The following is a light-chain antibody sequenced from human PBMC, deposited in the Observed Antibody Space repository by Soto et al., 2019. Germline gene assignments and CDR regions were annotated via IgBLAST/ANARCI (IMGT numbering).Light chain of an antibody. CDR3: QHGYSTPLT. CDR2: AAS. J-gene: IGKJ4*01. V-gene: IGKV1-39*01. Sequence: DIQMTQSPSSLSASVGDSGTSTCRASQIISTYVHWYQQKPGKAPNLLIYAASTLQSGVPSRFSGSGSGTDFTLTISSLQPEDFATYFCQHGYSTPLTFGGGTKVDIK. CDR1: QIISTY.